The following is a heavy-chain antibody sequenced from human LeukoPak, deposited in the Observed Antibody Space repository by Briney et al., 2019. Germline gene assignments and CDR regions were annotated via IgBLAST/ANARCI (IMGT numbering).Heavy chain of an antibody. CDR3: ARDTITVTTPYFDY. CDR1: GYTFTGYY. Sequence: ASVKVSCKASGYTFTGYYIDWVRQAPGQGLEWMGWINSDSGGTNYAQKFQGRVTMTRDTSASTAYMELSSLRSDDTAFYYCARDTITVTTPYFDYWGQGTLVTVPS. V-gene: IGHV1-2*02. CDR2: INSDSGGT. J-gene: IGHJ4*02. D-gene: IGHD4-17*01.